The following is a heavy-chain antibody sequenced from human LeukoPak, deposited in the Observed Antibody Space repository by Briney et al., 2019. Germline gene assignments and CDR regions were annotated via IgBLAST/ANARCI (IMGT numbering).Heavy chain of an antibody. D-gene: IGHD6-19*01. CDR2: ISGSGGST. V-gene: IGHV3-23*01. CDR1: GFTFSNYA. CDR3: AKAWLVAGIDY. J-gene: IGHJ4*02. Sequence: GGSLRLSCAASGFTFSNYAMSWVRQVPGKGLEWVSAISGSGGSTYYADSVKGRFTISRDNSKNTLYLQMNSLRAEDTAVYYCAKAWLVAGIDYWGQGTLVTVSS.